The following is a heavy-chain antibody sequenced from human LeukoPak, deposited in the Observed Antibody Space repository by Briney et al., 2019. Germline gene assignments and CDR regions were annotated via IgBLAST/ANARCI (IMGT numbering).Heavy chain of an antibody. CDR3: AKGYSYPLDY. V-gene: IGHV1-2*02. CDR1: GYTFTGYY. CDR2: INHNSGGT. D-gene: IGHD5-18*01. Sequence: ASVNVSYKASGYTFTGYYMHWVRQAPAQGLEWVGWINHNSGGTNHAQKLQGRVTMTRDKSISTAYMELSRLRSDDTAVYYCAKGYSYPLDYWGRGTLVTVSS. J-gene: IGHJ4*02.